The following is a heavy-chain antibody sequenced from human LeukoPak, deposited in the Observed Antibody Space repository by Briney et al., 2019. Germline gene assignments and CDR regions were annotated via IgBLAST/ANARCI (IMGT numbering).Heavy chain of an antibody. CDR1: GGSISSGSYY. CDR3: ARDGLWFGDY. J-gene: IGHJ4*02. CDR2: IYTSGST. V-gene: IGHV4-61*02. Sequence: SETLSLTCTVSGGSISSGSYYWSWIRQPAGKGLEWIGRIYTSGSTNYNPSLESRVTISVDTSKNQFSLKLSSVTAADTAVYYCARDGLWFGDYWGQGTLVTVSS. D-gene: IGHD3-10*01.